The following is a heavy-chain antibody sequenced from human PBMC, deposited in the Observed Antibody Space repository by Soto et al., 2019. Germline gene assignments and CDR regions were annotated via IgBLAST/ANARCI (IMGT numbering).Heavy chain of an antibody. J-gene: IGHJ4*02. D-gene: IGHD6-19*01. CDR3: ARHGSRAVAGQMGFDY. Sequence: GESLKISCKGSGYSFTSYWIGWVRQMPGKGLEWMGIIYPGDSDTRYSPSFQGQVTISADKSISTAYLQWSSLKASDTAMYYCARHGSRAVAGQMGFDYWGQGTLVTVSS. V-gene: IGHV5-51*01. CDR1: GYSFTSYW. CDR2: IYPGDSDT.